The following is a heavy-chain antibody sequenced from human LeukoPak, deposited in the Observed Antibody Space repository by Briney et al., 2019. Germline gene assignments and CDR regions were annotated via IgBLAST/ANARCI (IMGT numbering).Heavy chain of an antibody. CDR1: GFTFGTYS. CDR2: ISSTSSNI. J-gene: IGHJ4*02. D-gene: IGHD1-26*01. Sequence: GGSLRLSCAASGFTFGTYSMNWVRQAPGKGLEWVSFISSTSSNIYYADSVKGRFTISRDNAKNSLYLQMNSLRAEDTAVYYCARLKGESSLFDYWGQGILVTVSS. V-gene: IGHV3-21*01. CDR3: ARLKGESSLFDY.